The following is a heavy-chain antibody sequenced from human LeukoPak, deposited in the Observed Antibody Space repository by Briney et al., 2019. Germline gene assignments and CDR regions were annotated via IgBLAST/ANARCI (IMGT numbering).Heavy chain of an antibody. CDR3: ARVGGSITMVRGVSEYYFDY. D-gene: IGHD3-10*01. CDR1: GYTFTTYD. Sequence: SVKVSCKASGYTFTTYDINWVRQATGQGLEWMGRIIPILGIANYAQKFQGRVTITADKSTSTAYMELSSLRSEDTAVYYCARVGGSITMVRGVSEYYFDYWGQGTLVTVSS. J-gene: IGHJ4*02. CDR2: IIPILGIA. V-gene: IGHV1-69*04.